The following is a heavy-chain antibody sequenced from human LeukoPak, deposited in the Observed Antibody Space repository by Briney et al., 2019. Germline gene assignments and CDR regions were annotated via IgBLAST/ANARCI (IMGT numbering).Heavy chain of an antibody. J-gene: IGHJ4*02. CDR1: GFTFSSYA. CDR3: ANRLTPPRRGYSGYADDY. D-gene: IGHD5-12*01. CDR2: ISGSGGST. V-gene: IGHV3-23*01. Sequence: GGSLRLSCAASGFTFSSYAMSWVRQAPGKGLEWVSAISGSGGSTYYADSVKGRFTISRDNSKNTLYLQMNSLRAEDTAVYYCANRLTPPRRGYSGYADDYWGQGTLVTVSS.